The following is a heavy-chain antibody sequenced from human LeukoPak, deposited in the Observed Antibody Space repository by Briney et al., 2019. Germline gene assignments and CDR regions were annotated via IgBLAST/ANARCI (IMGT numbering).Heavy chain of an antibody. D-gene: IGHD3-10*01. CDR2: VKSKTVGETT. CDR3: TLIQGWGSGSYYVDY. J-gene: IGHJ4*02. V-gene: IGHV3-15*01. CDR1: GLSLGNDW. Sequence: GGSLRLSCAASGLSLGNDWTSWARQAPGKGLEWVARVKSKTVGETTDYAAPVKGRFTISRDDSKNTLYLQMNSLKTEDTGVYYCTLIQGWGSGSYYVDYWGQGTLVTVSS.